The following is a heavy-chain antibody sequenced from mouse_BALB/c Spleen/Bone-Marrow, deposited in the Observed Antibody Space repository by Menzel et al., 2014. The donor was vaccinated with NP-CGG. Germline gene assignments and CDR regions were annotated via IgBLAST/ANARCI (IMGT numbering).Heavy chain of an antibody. J-gene: IGHJ3*01. Sequence: VKLMESGVELVKPGASVKLSCKASGYTFTSHWMHWVKQRPGQGLEWIGEINPSNGRADYNEKFRSKATLTVDRSSSTAYMQLSSLTAEDSAVYYCTRGGGYDGFAYWGQGTLGHVSA. D-gene: IGHD2-2*01. CDR2: INPSNGRA. CDR3: TRGGGYDGFAY. CDR1: GYTFTSHW. V-gene: IGHV1S81*02.